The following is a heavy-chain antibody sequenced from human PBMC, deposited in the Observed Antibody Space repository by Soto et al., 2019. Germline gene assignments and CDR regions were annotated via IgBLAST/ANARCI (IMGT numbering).Heavy chain of an antibody. CDR2: VSKDGSNT. CDR3: VRDVWWEVGLDAFDI. CDR1: GFTFSLFA. D-gene: IGHD1-26*01. V-gene: IGHV3-30-3*01. J-gene: IGHJ3*02. Sequence: GGSLRLSCAASGFTFSLFAMHWVRQVPGKGLEWVAAVSKDGSNTYYADSVKGRFTISRDNLKNTVFMQMNNLRPEDTAVYQCVRDVWWEVGLDAFDIWGQGTTVTVSS.